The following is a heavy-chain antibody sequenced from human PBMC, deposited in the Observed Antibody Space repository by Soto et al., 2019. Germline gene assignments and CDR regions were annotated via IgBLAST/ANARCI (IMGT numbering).Heavy chain of an antibody. CDR1: GYTFTGYY. V-gene: IGHV1-2*02. J-gene: IGHJ6*02. Sequence: ASVKVSCKASGYTFTGYYMHWVRQAPGQGLEWMGWINPNSGGTNYAQKFQGRVTMTRDTSISTAYMELSRLRSDDTAVYYCAREIRVVVAALYYYYGMDVWGQGTTVTVSS. CDR3: AREIRVVVAALYYYYGMDV. CDR2: INPNSGGT. D-gene: IGHD2-15*01.